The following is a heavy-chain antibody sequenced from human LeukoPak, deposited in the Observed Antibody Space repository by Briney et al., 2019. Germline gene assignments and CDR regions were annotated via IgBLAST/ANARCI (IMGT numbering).Heavy chain of an antibody. CDR3: ARGHENYYHVFDV. V-gene: IGHV6-1*01. CDR1: GDSISSNSAT. J-gene: IGHJ6*04. Sequence: SQTLSLTCPISGDSISSNSATWNWIRQSPSRGLEWLARKYYRSRWFNDYTVSVKSRMTINPDTSKNQFSLQLKSVTHEDTAVYYCARGHENYYHVFDVWGKGTTVTVSS. CDR2: KYYRSRWFN.